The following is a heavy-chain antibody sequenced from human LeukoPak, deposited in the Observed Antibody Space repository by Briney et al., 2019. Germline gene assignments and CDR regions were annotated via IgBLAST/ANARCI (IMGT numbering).Heavy chain of an antibody. CDR2: INHSGST. V-gene: IGHV4-34*01. CDR1: GGSFSGYY. Sequence: SETLSLTCAVYGGSFSGYYWSWIRQPPGKGLEWIGEINHSGSTNYNPSLKSRVTISVDTPKNQFSLKLSSVTAADTAVYYCARDSIAAAGSRLFDYWGQGTLVTVSS. D-gene: IGHD6-13*01. J-gene: IGHJ4*02. CDR3: ARDSIAAAGSRLFDY.